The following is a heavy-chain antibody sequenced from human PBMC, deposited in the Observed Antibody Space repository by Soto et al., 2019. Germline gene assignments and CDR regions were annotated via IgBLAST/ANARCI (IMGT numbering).Heavy chain of an antibody. Sequence: GGSLRLSCASSGFTFSTYTMNWVRQAPGKGLEWVSSINGRGNYIYYAESVKGRFTISRDNAKNSLYLQMDRLRAEDTALYYCVREDGKVGTNSAFDYWGLGALVAVS. D-gene: IGHD1-26*01. CDR1: GFTFSTYT. V-gene: IGHV3-21*01. CDR3: VREDGKVGTNSAFDY. J-gene: IGHJ4*02. CDR2: INGRGNYI.